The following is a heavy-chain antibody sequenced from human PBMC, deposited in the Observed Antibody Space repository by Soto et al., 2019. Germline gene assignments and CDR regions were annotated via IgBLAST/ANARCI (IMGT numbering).Heavy chain of an antibody. D-gene: IGHD3-22*01. CDR2: INPNSGGT. J-gene: IGHJ4*02. V-gene: IGHV1-2*04. Sequence: QVPLVQSGAEVKKPGASVKVSCKASGYTFTGYYMHWVRQAPGQGLEWMGWINPNSGGTNYAQKFQGWVTMTRDTSISTAYMELSRLRSDDTAVYYCARISEPIDYYDSSGYYYYFDYWGQGTLVTVSS. CDR1: GYTFTGYY. CDR3: ARISEPIDYYDSSGYYYYFDY.